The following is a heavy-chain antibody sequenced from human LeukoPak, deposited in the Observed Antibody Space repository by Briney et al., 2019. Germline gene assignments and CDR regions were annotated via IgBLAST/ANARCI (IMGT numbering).Heavy chain of an antibody. CDR3: ARSRYYYDSSGYLGY. J-gene: IGHJ4*02. D-gene: IGHD3-22*01. V-gene: IGHV1-46*01. CDR1: RYTFTSYY. Sequence: GASVKVSCTASRYTFTSYYMHWVRQAPGQGLEWMGIINPSGGSTSYAQKSQGRVTMTRDTSTSTVYMELSSLRSEDTAVYYCARSRYYYDSSGYLGYWGQGTLVTVSS. CDR2: INPSGGST.